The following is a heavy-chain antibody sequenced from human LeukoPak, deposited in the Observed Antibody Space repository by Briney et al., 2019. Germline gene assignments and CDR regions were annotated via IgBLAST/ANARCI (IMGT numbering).Heavy chain of an antibody. Sequence: GGSLRLSCAASGFTFSSHWMSWVRQAPGKGLEWVANIKQDGSEKYYVDSVKGRFTISRDNAKNSLYLQMNSLRAEDTAVYYCARDPDYGDYYYYYGMDVWGQGTTVTVSS. V-gene: IGHV3-7*01. CDR1: GFTFSSHW. CDR2: IKQDGSEK. D-gene: IGHD4-17*01. J-gene: IGHJ6*02. CDR3: ARDPDYGDYYYYYGMDV.